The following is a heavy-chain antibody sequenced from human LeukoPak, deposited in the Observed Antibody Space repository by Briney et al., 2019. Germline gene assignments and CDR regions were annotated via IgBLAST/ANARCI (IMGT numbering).Heavy chain of an antibody. CDR1: GFTFSSYW. CDR3: ARGGQYYYDSSDSPEDY. Sequence: GGSLRLSCAASGFTFSSYWMSWVRQAPGKGLEWVANIKQDGSERYYVDSVKGRFTISRDNAKNSLYLQMNSLRAEDTAVYYCARGGQYYYDSSDSPEDYWGQGTLVTVSS. V-gene: IGHV3-7*01. J-gene: IGHJ4*02. CDR2: IKQDGSER. D-gene: IGHD3-22*01.